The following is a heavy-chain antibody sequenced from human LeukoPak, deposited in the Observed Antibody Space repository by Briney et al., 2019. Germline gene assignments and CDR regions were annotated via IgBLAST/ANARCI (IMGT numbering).Heavy chain of an antibody. J-gene: IGHJ3*02. Sequence: ASVKVSCKVSGNTLTDLSIHWVRQAPEKGLDWMGGFDPEDAEVIYAEKFQGRVTMTEDTSTDTAYMELSSLRSEDTAVYYCATPSMIVGGGAFDIWGQGTMVTVSS. CDR1: GNTLTDLS. CDR2: FDPEDAEV. CDR3: ATPSMIVGGGAFDI. V-gene: IGHV1-24*01. D-gene: IGHD3-22*01.